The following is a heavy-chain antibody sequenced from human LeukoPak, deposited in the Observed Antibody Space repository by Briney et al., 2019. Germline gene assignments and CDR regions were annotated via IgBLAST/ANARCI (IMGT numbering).Heavy chain of an antibody. V-gene: IGHV4-59*01. D-gene: IGHD2-2*01. J-gene: IGHJ1*01. CDR2: IYYSGST. CDR1: GGSISSYY. Sequence: SETLSLTCTVSGGSISSYYWSWIRQPPGKGLEWIGYIYYSGSTNYNPSLKSRVTISVDTSKNQFSLKLSSVTAADTAVYYCVTSLVNIGTYFQNWGQGTLVAVSS. CDR3: VTSLVNIGTYFQN.